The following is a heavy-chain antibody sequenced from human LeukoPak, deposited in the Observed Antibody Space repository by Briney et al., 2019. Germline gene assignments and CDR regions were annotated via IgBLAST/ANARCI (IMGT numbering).Heavy chain of an antibody. D-gene: IGHD2-2*01. V-gene: IGHV3-23*01. CDR3: AKHHCSDASCSVFSFDS. CDR1: GFTFNNYA. J-gene: IGHJ4*02. CDR2: ICGNCGTA. Sequence: GGSLRLPCAASGFTFNNYAMNWVRQAPGKGLEWVSSICGNCGTAYYVDSVKGRFTISRDNSKNTLYLQMNSLRAEDTAVYYCAKHHCSDASCSVFSFDSWGQGTLVTVSS.